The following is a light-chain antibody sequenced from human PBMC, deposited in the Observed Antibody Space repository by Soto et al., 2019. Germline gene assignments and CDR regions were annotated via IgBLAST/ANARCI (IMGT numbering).Light chain of an antibody. CDR2: DAF. J-gene: IGKJ5*01. Sequence: DIQMTQSPSSLSASVLDIVTITFLASQGISNYLNWYQQKPGKAPKLLIFDAFSLETGVPSRFSGSGSGTDFTFTISSLQPEDIATYYCQQYENLPITFGQGTRLEIK. CDR1: QGISNY. V-gene: IGKV1-33*01. CDR3: QQYENLPIT.